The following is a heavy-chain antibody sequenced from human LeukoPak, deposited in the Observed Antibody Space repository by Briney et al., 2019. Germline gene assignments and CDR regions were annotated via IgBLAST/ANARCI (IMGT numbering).Heavy chain of an antibody. CDR2: IGTAGDT. Sequence: GGSLRLSCAASGFTFSSYDMHWVRQATGKGLEWVSAIGTAGDTYYPGSVKGRFTISRENAKNSFYLQMNSLRAGDTAVYYCARVSGGSGYYYFDYWGQGTLVTVSS. V-gene: IGHV3-13*01. J-gene: IGHJ4*02. CDR3: ARVSGGSGYYYFDY. CDR1: GFTFSSYD. D-gene: IGHD3-22*01.